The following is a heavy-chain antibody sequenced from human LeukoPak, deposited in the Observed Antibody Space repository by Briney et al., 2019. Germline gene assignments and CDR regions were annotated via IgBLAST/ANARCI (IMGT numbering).Heavy chain of an antibody. CDR1: GFTFSSYS. CDR3: ARAVRRLSEYMDV. J-gene: IGHJ6*03. CDR2: ISSSGTMI. Sequence: GGSLRLSCAASGFTFSSYSINWVRQAPGKGLEWVSYISSSGTMIYYADSVKGRFTLSRDNAKNSLYLQMNSLRAEDTAVYYCARAVRRLSEYMDVWGKGTTVTISS. V-gene: IGHV3-48*01.